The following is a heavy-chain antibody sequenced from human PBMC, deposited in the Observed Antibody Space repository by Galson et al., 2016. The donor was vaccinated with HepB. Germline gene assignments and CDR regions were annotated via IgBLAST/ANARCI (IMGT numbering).Heavy chain of an antibody. D-gene: IGHD2-8*02. Sequence: SETLSLTCTVSGGSISSFAHLWDYWDWIRQVPGKGLEWIATINYRANTVYNPSLKSRVTISVDTAKNQFSLWLTSVDAADTAIYYCARRRHVGTGHHYLDYWGQGILVTVSS. V-gene: IGHV4-39*01. CDR2: INYRANT. J-gene: IGHJ4*02. CDR3: ARRRHVGTGHHYLDY. CDR1: GGSISSFAHLWDY.